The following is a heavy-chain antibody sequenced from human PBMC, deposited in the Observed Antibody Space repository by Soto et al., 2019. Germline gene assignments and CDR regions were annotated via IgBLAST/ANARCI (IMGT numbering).Heavy chain of an antibody. V-gene: IGHV1-69*02. Sequence: QVQLLQSGAEMKKPGSSVKVSCKASGGTFSTYTIIWVRQAPGQGLEWMGRIIPMLDITNTAQRFQGRVMITADESTSTAYLELSALRSDDTAIYFCTLGSWSAETFDIWGRGTMVTVSS. D-gene: IGHD6-13*01. CDR1: GGTFSTYT. CDR3: TLGSWSAETFDI. J-gene: IGHJ3*02. CDR2: IIPMLDIT.